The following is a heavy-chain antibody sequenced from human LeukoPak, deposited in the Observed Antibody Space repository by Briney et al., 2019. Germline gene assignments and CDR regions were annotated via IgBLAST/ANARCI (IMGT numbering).Heavy chain of an antibody. CDR2: IIPIFGTA. CDR3: ARTRGYSYGPHY. D-gene: IGHD5-18*01. Sequence: GASVKVSCKASGGTFSSYAISWVRQAPGQGLEWMGGIIPIFGTANYAQKFQGRVTITADESTSTAYMELSSRRSEDTAVYYCARTRGYSYGPHYWGQGTLVTVSS. J-gene: IGHJ4*02. V-gene: IGHV1-69*13. CDR1: GGTFSSYA.